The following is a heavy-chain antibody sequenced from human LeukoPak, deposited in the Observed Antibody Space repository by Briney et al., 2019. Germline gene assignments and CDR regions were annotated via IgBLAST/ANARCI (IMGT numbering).Heavy chain of an antibody. CDR2: IYHSGST. J-gene: IGHJ4*02. CDR1: GGSISSGGYS. V-gene: IGHV4-30-2*01. Sequence: PSQTLSLTCAVSGGSISSGGYSWSWIRQPPGKGLEWIGYIYHSGSTYYNPSLKSRVTISVDRSKNQFSLKLSTVTAADTAVYYCARGGGYCSSTSCHFDYWGQGTQVTVSS. CDR3: ARGGGYCSSTSCHFDY. D-gene: IGHD2-2*01.